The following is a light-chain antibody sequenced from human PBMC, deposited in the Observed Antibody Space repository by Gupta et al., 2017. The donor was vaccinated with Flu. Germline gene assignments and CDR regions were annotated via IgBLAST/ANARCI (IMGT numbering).Light chain of an antibody. CDR2: KVT. CDR3: RSEAIPDTHVL. Sequence: SYELTLPPSVSVSPGQTARITCSGDKWPDQYAFWYQQKPGQAPVLVIYKVTERPSGITDRFSGSRSADTATLTIAGLQGEDEADYYWRSEAIPDTHVLFGGGTKLTVL. CDR1: KWPDQY. V-gene: IGLV3-25*03. J-gene: IGLJ3*02.